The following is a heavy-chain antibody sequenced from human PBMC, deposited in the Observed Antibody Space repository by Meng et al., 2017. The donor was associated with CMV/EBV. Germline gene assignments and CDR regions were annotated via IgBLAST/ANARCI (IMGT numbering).Heavy chain of an antibody. Sequence: CKASGYSFSGYCIHWVRQAPGQGLEWMGWINPDSGGTSFAQGFQGRVTMTRDTSISTAYMELNRLRSDDTAVYYCAGVLRQTSDFDDWGQGTLVTVSS. CDR2: INPDSGGT. D-gene: IGHD1-7*01. V-gene: IGHV1-2*02. CDR1: GYSFSGYC. CDR3: AGVLRQTSDFDD. J-gene: IGHJ4*02.